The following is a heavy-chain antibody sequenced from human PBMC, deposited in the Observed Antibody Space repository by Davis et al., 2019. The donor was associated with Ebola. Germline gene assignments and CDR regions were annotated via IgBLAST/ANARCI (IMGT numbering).Heavy chain of an antibody. V-gene: IGHV1-18*01. CDR1: GYTFTTSS. CDR3: ARDTLGRALFDY. Sequence: ASVKVSCKASGYTFTTSSINWVRQAPGQGLEWMGWISGHNANTNYAQKFQGRVTMTTDTSTSTAYMELRSLRSDDTALYYCARDTLGRALFDYWGQGTLVTVSS. D-gene: IGHD2/OR15-2a*01. CDR2: ISGHNANT. J-gene: IGHJ4*02.